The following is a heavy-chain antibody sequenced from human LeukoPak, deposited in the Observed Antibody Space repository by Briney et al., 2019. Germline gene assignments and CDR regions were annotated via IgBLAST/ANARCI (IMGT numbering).Heavy chain of an antibody. V-gene: IGHV4-38-2*02. J-gene: IGHJ2*01. CDR3: ASPIPETKTRSYWYFNL. D-gene: IGHD2-8*01. CDR1: GYSISSGYY. Sequence: SETLSLTCTVSGYSISSGYYWGWIRQPPGKGLEWIGSIYHSGSTYYNPSLKSRVTISVDTSKNQFSLKLSSVTAADTAVYYLASPIPETKTRSYWYFNLGGRATLVTVP. CDR2: IYHSGST.